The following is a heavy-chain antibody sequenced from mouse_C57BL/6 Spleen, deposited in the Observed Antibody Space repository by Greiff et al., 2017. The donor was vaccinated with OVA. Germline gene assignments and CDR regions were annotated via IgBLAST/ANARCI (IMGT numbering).Heavy chain of an antibody. V-gene: IGHV1-50*01. CDR3: ARNWEGY. CDR2: IDPSDSYT. J-gene: IGHJ2*01. CDR1: GYTFTSYW. Sequence: QVQLQQPGAELVKPGASVKLSCKASGYTFTSYWMQWVKQRPGQGLEWIREIDPSDSYTNYNQKFKGKATLTVDTSSSTAYMQLSSLTSEDSAVYYCARNWEGYWGQGTTLTVSS. D-gene: IGHD4-1*01.